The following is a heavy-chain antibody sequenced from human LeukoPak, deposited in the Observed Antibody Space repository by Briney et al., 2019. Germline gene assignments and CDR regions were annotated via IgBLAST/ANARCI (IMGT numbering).Heavy chain of an antibody. J-gene: IGHJ6*03. CDR1: GFTFDDYA. D-gene: IGHD1-26*01. V-gene: IGHV3-9*01. CDR2: ISWNSGSI. Sequence: GGSLRLSCAASGFTFDDYAMHWVRQAPGKGLEWVSGISWNSGSIGYADSVKGRFTISRDNAKNSLYLQLNSLRAEDTAVYYCAKSQRGYYPRRTYYYYMDVWGKGTTVTVSS. CDR3: AKSQRGYYPRRTYYYYMDV.